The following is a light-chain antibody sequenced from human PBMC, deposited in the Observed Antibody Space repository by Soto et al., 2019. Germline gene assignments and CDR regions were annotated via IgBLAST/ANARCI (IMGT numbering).Light chain of an antibody. CDR1: SRDVGRYNL. CDR2: EGS. J-gene: IGLJ1*01. CDR3: CSFAGFGTYG. Sequence: QSALTQPASVSGSPGQSLTISCSGTSRDVGRYNLVSWYKRHPGKAPKLMIYEGSKRPSGVSHRFSGSRSGNTAALTISGLQAEDEADYYCCSFAGFGTYGFGTGTKVTVL. V-gene: IGLV2-23*01.